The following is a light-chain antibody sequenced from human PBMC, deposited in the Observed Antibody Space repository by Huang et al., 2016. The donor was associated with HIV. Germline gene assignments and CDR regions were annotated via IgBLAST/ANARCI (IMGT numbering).Light chain of an antibody. CDR1: QNVSHRHNNKNY. CDR3: QQYYNTPYT. CDR2: WAS. Sequence: DIVMTQSPDSLAVSLGERATLNCKSSQNVSHRHNNKNYLVGYQQKPGQPPKVLVYWASTRESGVPDRFSGSGSGTDFTLTISSLQAEDVAIYYCQQYYNTPYTFGQGTKLEIK. J-gene: IGKJ2*01. V-gene: IGKV4-1*01.